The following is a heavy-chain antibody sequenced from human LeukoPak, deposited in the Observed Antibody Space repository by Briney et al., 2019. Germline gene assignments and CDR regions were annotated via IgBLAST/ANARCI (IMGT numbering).Heavy chain of an antibody. V-gene: IGHV1-2*06. CDR1: GYTFTAFY. CDR3: ARGYSSSWLDY. J-gene: IGHJ4*02. Sequence: ASVKVSCKASGYTFTAFYMHWVRQAPGQGLEWMGRINPNSGGTKYAQKFQGRVTMTTDTSINTAYLELSRLRSDDTAVYYCARGYSSSWLDYWGQGTPVTVSS. D-gene: IGHD6-13*01. CDR2: INPNSGGT.